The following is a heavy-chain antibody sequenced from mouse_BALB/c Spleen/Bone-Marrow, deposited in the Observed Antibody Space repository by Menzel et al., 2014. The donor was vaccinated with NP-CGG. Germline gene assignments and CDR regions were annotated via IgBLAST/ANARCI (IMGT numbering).Heavy chain of an antibody. D-gene: IGHD2-4*01. J-gene: IGHJ4*01. CDR3: ARKSQRAYDSMNY. CDR2: IYPGDFNT. Sequence: VQGVESGPELMKPGASVRISCKASGYTFTSYYIHWVRQRPGQGLEWIGWIYPGDFNTKFNEKFKGKATLTADKSSSTASMQLSSLTSEDSAVYFCARKSQRAYDSMNYWGQGTSVTVSS. CDR1: GYTFTSYY. V-gene: IGHV1S56*01.